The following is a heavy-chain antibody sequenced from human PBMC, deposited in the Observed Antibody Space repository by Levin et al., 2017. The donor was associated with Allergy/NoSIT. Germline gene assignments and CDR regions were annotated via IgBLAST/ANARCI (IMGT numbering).Heavy chain of an antibody. Sequence: ESLKISCSVSGGSVSSGTYYWSWIRRPPGKGLEWIGYINYRGVTKYNPSLKSRVTISVDTSKSEFSLKVTSVTPADTAVYYCARNRIIVSGGNDYYYGMDVWGQGTTVTVSS. CDR1: GGSVSSGTYY. J-gene: IGHJ6*02. CDR2: INYRGVT. D-gene: IGHD5/OR15-5a*01. CDR3: ARNRIIVSGGNDYYYGMDV. V-gene: IGHV4-61*01.